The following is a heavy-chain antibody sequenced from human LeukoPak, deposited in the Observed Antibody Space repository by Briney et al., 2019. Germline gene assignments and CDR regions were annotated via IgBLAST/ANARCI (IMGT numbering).Heavy chain of an antibody. J-gene: IGHJ4*02. CDR2: ISSSSSYI. CDR1: GFTFSSYS. CDR3: ATTPSSSGTVRRDY. V-gene: IGHV3-21*01. D-gene: IGHD6-19*01. Sequence: PGVSLRLSCAASGFTFSSYSMNWVRQARGKGLEWVSSISSSSSYIYYADSVKGRFTISRDNAKNSLYLQMNSLRAEDTAVYYCATTPSSSGTVRRDYWGQGTLVTVSS.